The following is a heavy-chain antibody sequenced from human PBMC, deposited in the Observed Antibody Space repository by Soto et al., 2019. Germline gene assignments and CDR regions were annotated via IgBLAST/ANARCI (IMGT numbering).Heavy chain of an antibody. V-gene: IGHV4-31*03. CDR3: AREGGDGIDY. Sequence: SETLSLTCTVSGGSIRSGSHYWSWIRQHPGKGLEWIGYIYYSGSTYYNPSLKSRITISISTSKNQFSLKLTSVTAADTAVYYCAREGGDGIDYWGQGTLVTVSA. J-gene: IGHJ4*02. CDR1: GGSIRSGSHY. CDR2: IYYSGST. D-gene: IGHD3-16*01.